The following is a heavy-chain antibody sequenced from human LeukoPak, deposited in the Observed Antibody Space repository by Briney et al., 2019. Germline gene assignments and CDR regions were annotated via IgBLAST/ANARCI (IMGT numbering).Heavy chain of an antibody. CDR1: GFIFRSYW. V-gene: IGHV3-74*01. CDR2: INNDGTGA. D-gene: IGHD2-2*01. CDR3: ARDFGSSSENY. Sequence: GGSLRLSCAASGFIFRSYWMYWVRQAPGKGLVYVSRINNDGTGATFADSVKGRFTISRDNAKNTLYLQMNSLRAEDTAVYYCARDFGSSSENYWGQGTLVTVSS. J-gene: IGHJ4*02.